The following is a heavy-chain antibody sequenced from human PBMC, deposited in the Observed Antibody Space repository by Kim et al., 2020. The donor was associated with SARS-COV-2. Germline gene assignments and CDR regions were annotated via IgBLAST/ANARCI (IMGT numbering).Heavy chain of an antibody. J-gene: IGHJ3*02. V-gene: IGHV3-9*01. CDR1: GFKFGDYA. D-gene: IGHD2-8*01. CDR2: INWKSGNM. CDR3: AKDMRGLSARGVSVLGSFDI. Sequence: GGSLRLSCAAAGFKFGDYAMHWVRQAPGKGLEWVADINWKSGNMDYADSVKGRFTISRDNAKNSLFLQMNNLRAEDTALYYCAKDMRGLSARGVSVLGSFDIGGQGTRDIVSS.